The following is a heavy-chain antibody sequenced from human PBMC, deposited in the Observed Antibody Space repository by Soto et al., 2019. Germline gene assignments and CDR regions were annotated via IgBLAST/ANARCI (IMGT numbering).Heavy chain of an antibody. CDR2: IYYSGST. D-gene: IGHD2-15*01. V-gene: IGHV4-39*01. J-gene: IGHJ4*02. CDR3: ARSRGYCSGGSCYSGLEGPLDY. Sequence: SETLSLTCTVSSGSISSSSYYWGWIRQPPGKGLEWIGSIYYSGSTYYNPSLKSRVTISVDTSKNQFSLKLSSVTAADTAVYYCARSRGYCSGGSCYSGLEGPLDYWGQGTLVTVSS. CDR1: SGSISSSSYY.